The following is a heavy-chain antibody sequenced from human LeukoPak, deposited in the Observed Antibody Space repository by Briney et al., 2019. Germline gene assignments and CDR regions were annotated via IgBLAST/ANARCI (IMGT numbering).Heavy chain of an antibody. V-gene: IGHV3-30*02. CDR3: AKGISADSYYLDY. CDR2: IHSDGSKK. J-gene: IGHJ4*02. D-gene: IGHD1-14*01. Sequence: GGSLRLSCAASGFTFSSYAMSWVRQAPGKGLEWVAIIHSDGSKKYNADSVKGRFTISRDNSKNTLYLEINSLRTEDTAVYYCAKGISADSYYLDYWGQGTLVTVSS. CDR1: GFTFSSYA.